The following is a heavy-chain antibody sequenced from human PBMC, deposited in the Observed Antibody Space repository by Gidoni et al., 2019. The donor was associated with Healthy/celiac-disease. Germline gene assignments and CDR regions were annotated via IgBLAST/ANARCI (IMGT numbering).Heavy chain of an antibody. V-gene: IGHV4-34*01. CDR2: INHSGST. D-gene: IGHD5-12*01. CDR3: ARGEERWLQLKRNYYYYGMDV. J-gene: IGHJ6*02. Sequence: QVQLQQWGAGLLKPSETLSLTCAVYGGSFSGYYWSWIRPPPGTGLEWIWEINHSGSTNYNPSLKRRVTISVDTSKNQFSLKLSSVTAADTAVYYCARGEERWLQLKRNYYYYGMDVWGQGTTVTVSS. CDR1: GGSFSGYY.